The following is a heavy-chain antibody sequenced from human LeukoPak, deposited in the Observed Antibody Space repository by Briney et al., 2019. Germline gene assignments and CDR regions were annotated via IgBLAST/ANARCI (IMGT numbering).Heavy chain of an antibody. CDR3: AKNRGSTIEDAFDI. CDR1: GFTFSNYG. CDR2: ISGSGGST. J-gene: IGHJ3*02. D-gene: IGHD3-16*01. V-gene: IGHV3-23*01. Sequence: PGGSLRLSCAASGFTFSNYGMSWVRQAPGKGLEWVSGISGSGGSTYYADSVKGRFTISRDNSKNTLYLQMNSLRAEDTAVYYCAKNRGSTIEDAFDIWGQGTMVTVSS.